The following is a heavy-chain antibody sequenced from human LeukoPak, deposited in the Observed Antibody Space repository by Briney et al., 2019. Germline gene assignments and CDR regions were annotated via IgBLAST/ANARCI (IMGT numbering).Heavy chain of an antibody. CDR2: INHSGST. CDR1: GGSFSGYY. D-gene: IGHD2-2*01. V-gene: IGHV4-34*01. J-gene: IGHJ4*02. CDR3: ARASTRYCSSTSCRILDY. Sequence: SETLSLTCAVYGGSFSGYYWSWIRQPPGKGLEWIGEINHSGSTNYNPSLKSRVTMSVDTSKNQFSLKLSSVTAADTAVYYCARASTRYCSSTSCRILDYWGQGTLVTVSS.